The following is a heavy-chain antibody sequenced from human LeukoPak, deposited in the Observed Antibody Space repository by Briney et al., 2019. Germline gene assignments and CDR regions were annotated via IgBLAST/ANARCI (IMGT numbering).Heavy chain of an antibody. CDR1: GGSFSNYY. CDR3: ARGPPTVTRKKQQRTFLDYFQH. Sequence: SETLSLTCAVYGGSFSNYYWSWIRQSPGKGLEWIGEINDSGTINYNPSLMSRVTISVDKSKNQFSLKLSSATAADTAVYYCARGPPTVTRKKQQRTFLDYFQHWGQGTLVTVSS. J-gene: IGHJ1*01. V-gene: IGHV4-34*01. CDR2: INDSGTI. D-gene: IGHD4-17*01.